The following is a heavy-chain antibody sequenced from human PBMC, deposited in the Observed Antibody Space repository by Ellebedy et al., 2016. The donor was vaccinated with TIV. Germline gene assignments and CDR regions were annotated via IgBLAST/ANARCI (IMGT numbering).Heavy chain of an antibody. CDR3: VRAYDVLTAYYSFDY. V-gene: IGHV1-69*13. Sequence: ASVKVSCKAFGGTFSTYGITWVRQAPGQGLEWMGGLIPILGTSKNAEKFQGRVTITADESTSTAYMVLSSLRSEDTALYFCVRAYDVLTAYYSFDYWGQGTLVTVSS. D-gene: IGHD3-9*01. CDR1: GGTFSTYG. CDR2: LIPILGTS. J-gene: IGHJ4*02.